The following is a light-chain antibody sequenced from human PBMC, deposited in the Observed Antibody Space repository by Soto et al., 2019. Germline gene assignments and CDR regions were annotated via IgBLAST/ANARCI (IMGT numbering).Light chain of an antibody. CDR2: KAS. Sequence: DIQMTQSPSTLSASVGDRVTITCRASETINNWLAWYQQKPGKPPKLLISKASNLESGVPSRFIGSGSETEFTLTISGLQPDDFATYYCQQYDSYSLLTFAGGTRVDLK. CDR1: ETINNW. V-gene: IGKV1-5*03. CDR3: QQYDSYSLLT. J-gene: IGKJ4*01.